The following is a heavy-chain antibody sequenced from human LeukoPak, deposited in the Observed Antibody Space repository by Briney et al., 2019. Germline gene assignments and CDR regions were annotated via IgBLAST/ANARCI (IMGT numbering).Heavy chain of an antibody. J-gene: IGHJ5*02. CDR3: ARREYHNWFDP. Sequence: SETLSLTCTVSGGSISSGSYYWGWIRQPPGKGLEWIGSIYYSGSTYYNPSLKSRVTISVDTSKNQFSLKLSSVTAADTAVYYCARREYHNWFDPWGQGTLVTVSS. D-gene: IGHD2-2*01. CDR2: IYYSGST. CDR1: GGSISSGSYY. V-gene: IGHV4-39*07.